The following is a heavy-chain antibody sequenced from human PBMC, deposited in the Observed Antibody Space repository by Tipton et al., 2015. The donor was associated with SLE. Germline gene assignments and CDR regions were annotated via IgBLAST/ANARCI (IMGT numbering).Heavy chain of an antibody. D-gene: IGHD2-21*01. CDR1: GYSISSGYY. V-gene: IGHV4-38-2*02. CDR2: IYHSGST. CDR3: AREDCGGDCFTPYYFDY. J-gene: IGHJ4*02. Sequence: TLSLTCTVSGYSISSGYYWGWIRQPPGKGLEWIGSIYHSGSTYYNPSLKSRVTISVDTSKNQFSLKLSSVTAADTAVYYCAREDCGGDCFTPYYFDYWGQGTLVTVSS.